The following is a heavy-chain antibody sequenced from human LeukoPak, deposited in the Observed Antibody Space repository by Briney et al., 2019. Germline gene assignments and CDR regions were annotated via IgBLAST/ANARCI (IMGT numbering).Heavy chain of an antibody. V-gene: IGHV3-23*01. CDR3: AKTPYYYDSSGQTNWFYP. J-gene: IGHJ5*02. Sequence: GGSLRLSCAASGFTFSSYAMSWVRQAPGKGLEWVSAISCSGCSIYYADSVKGRFTISRDNSKNTLYLQMTSLLAEDTAVYYCAKTPYYYDSSGQTNWFYPWGQGTLVTVSS. CDR2: ISCSGCSI. CDR1: GFTFSSYA. D-gene: IGHD3-22*01.